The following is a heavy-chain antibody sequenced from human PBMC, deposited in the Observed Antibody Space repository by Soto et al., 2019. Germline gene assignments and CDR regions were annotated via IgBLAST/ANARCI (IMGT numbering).Heavy chain of an antibody. CDR3: ARQDYYGSGTYYSDY. D-gene: IGHD3-10*01. J-gene: IGHJ4*02. CDR2: IYPGDSDA. V-gene: IGHV5-51*01. Sequence: GESLKISCKGSGYSFTSYLIGCVRQIPGKGLEWVVIIYPGDSDATYSPSFEGQVTFSVDKSITTAYLQWISLKASDTAMYYCARQDYYGSGTYYSDYWGQGTKVTLSS. CDR1: GYSFTSYL.